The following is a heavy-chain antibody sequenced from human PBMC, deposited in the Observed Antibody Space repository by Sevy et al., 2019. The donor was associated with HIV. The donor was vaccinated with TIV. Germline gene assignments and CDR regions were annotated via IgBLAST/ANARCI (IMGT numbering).Heavy chain of an antibody. Sequence: GGSLRLSCAASGFRFRDYRMNWVRQAPGKGLEWVSYITSSSSTINYADSVKGRFTFSRDNGRNSLYLQINSLRHEDTAVYYCARDRGRGEVALDLWGQGTLVTVSS. D-gene: IGHD3-10*01. CDR2: ITSSSSTI. CDR3: ARDRGRGEVALDL. V-gene: IGHV3-48*02. CDR1: GFRFRDYR. J-gene: IGHJ5*02.